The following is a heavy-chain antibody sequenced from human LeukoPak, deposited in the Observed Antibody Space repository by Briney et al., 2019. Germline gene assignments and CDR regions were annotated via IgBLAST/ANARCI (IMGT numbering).Heavy chain of an antibody. Sequence: GGSLRLSCVASGFTFSSYAMSWVRQAPGKGLEWVSAISGSGGSTYYADSVKGRFTISRDNSKSTLYLQMNSLRAEDTAVYYCAKDRRARYFDWLSEFDYWGQGTLVTVSS. D-gene: IGHD3-9*01. CDR1: GFTFSSYA. V-gene: IGHV3-23*01. J-gene: IGHJ4*02. CDR3: AKDRRARYFDWLSEFDY. CDR2: ISGSGGST.